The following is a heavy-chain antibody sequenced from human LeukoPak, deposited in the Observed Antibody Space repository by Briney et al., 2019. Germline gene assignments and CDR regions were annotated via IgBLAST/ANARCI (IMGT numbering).Heavy chain of an antibody. J-gene: IGHJ5*02. CDR2: ISAYNGNT. D-gene: IGHD2-2*01. CDR1: GYTFTSYG. CDR3: ARDEKGYCSSTSCSWFDP. V-gene: IGHV1-18*01. Sequence: ASVKVSCKASGYTFTSYGISWVRQAPGQGLEWMVWISAYNGNTNYAQKLQGRVTMTTDTSTSTAYMELRSLRSDDTAVYYCARDEKGYCSSTSCSWFDPWGQGTLVTVSS.